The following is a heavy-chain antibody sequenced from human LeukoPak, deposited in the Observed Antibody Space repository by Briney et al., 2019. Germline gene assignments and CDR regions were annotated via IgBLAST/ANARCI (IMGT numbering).Heavy chain of an antibody. Sequence: PGGSLRLSCAASGFTFNIYWMSWVRQAPGKGLVLVANIKQDGSDKYYVDSVKGRFTISRDNAKNSLYLQMNSLRAEDTAVYYCARDIVMVPGTFDIWGQGTMVTVSS. CDR2: IKQDGSDK. CDR3: ARDIVMVPGTFDI. J-gene: IGHJ3*02. CDR1: GFTFNIYW. D-gene: IGHD2/OR15-2a*01. V-gene: IGHV3-7*01.